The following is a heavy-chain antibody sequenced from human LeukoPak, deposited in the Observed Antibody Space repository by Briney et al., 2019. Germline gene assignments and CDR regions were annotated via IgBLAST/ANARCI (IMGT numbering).Heavy chain of an antibody. D-gene: IGHD3-3*01. CDR3: ARGRQVYDCWSGYYNF. CDR1: GYTFTGYY. CDR2: INPNSGGT. Sequence: ASVKVSCKASGYTFTGYYMHLVRQAPGQGLEWMGWINPNSGGTNYAQKFQGRVTMTRDTSISTAYMELSRLRSDDTAVYYCARGRQVYDCWSGYYNFWGQGTLVTVSS. J-gene: IGHJ4*02. V-gene: IGHV1-2*02.